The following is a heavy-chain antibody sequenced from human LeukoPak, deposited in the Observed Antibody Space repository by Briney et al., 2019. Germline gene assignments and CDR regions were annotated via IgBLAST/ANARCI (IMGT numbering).Heavy chain of an antibody. V-gene: IGHV3-30*04. J-gene: IGHJ6*03. CDR1: GFTFSSYA. CDR3: ARQEDYYYYYMDV. CDR2: ISYDGSNK. Sequence: GRSLRPSCAASGFTFSSYAMHWVRQAPGKGLEWVAVISYDGSNKYYADSVKGRFTISRDNSKNTLYLQMNSLRAEDTAVYYCARQEDYYYYYMDVWGKGTTVTVSS.